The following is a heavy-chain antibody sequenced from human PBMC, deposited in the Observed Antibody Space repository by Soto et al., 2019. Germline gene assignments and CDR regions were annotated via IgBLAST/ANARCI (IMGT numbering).Heavy chain of an antibody. D-gene: IGHD6-6*01. CDR3: TLLARQLTNWLDP. CDR2: IRRKVNSYAT. V-gene: IGHV3-73*01. J-gene: IGHJ5*02. CDR1: GFSFSDST. Sequence: GGSLRLSCAASGFSFSDSTIHWVRQASGKGLEWVGRIRRKVNSYATTYAASLKDRFTISRDDSKNTAYLQMNSLKTEDSAVYYCTLLARQLTNWLDPWGQGTLVTVSS.